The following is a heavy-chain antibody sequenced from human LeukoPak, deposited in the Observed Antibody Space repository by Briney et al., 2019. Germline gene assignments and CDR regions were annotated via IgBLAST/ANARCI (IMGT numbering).Heavy chain of an antibody. D-gene: IGHD2-15*01. CDR1: GFTFSSYA. J-gene: IGHJ4*02. V-gene: IGHV3-23*01. Sequence: GGSLRLSCAASGFTFSSYAMSWVRQAPGKGLEWVSAISGSGGSTYYADSVKGRFTISRDNSKDTLYLQMNSLRAEDTAVYYCAKARYCSGGSCYDDYWGQGTLVTVSS. CDR3: AKARYCSGGSCYDDY. CDR2: ISGSGGST.